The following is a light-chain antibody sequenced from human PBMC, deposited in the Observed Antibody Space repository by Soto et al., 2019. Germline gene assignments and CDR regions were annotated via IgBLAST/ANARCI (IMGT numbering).Light chain of an antibody. Sequence: QSVLTQPPSVSAAPGQRVTISCTGSSSNIGAGYEAHWYQQVPGTAPKLLIYENNNQPSGVPDRFSGSKSGTSASLASTGLQAEDEAEYYCQSYDSSLSGYVFGTGTKLTVL. CDR2: ENN. CDR3: QSYDSSLSGYV. V-gene: IGLV1-40*01. CDR1: SSNIGAGYE. J-gene: IGLJ1*01.